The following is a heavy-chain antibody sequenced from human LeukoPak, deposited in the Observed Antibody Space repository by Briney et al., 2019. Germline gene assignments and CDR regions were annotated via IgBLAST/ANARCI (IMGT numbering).Heavy chain of an antibody. CDR2: TSGSGDSTYYT. D-gene: IGHD6-19*01. J-gene: IGHJ4*02. V-gene: IGHV3-23*01. CDR1: GFTFSTYA. CDR3: ARSLDLAVAGIDF. Sequence: GGSLRLSCAASGFTFSTYAMSWVRQTLGKGLKWVPGTSGSGDSTYYTYYADSVKGRFTVSRDNSKNTVYLQMNSLRAEDTAVYYCARSLDLAVAGIDFWGQGTLVTVSS.